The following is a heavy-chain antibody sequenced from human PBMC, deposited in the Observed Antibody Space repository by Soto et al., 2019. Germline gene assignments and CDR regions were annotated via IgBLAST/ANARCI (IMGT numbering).Heavy chain of an antibody. V-gene: IGHV4-31*03. Sequence: QVQMQESGPGLVKPSQTLYLTCSVSGGSIIDSGSFYWNWIRQHPGKGLEWIGYIYYSGSTYYNRSLTSRATISPDTSKNQSSLKLTSVTAAETAIYYCARGEVVASNWFEPWGQGTLGTVSS. CDR3: ARGEVVASNWFEP. D-gene: IGHD2-15*01. J-gene: IGHJ5*02. CDR2: IYYSGST. CDR1: GGSIIDSGSFY.